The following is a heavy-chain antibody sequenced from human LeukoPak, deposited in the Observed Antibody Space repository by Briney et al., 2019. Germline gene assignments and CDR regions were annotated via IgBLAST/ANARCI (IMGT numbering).Heavy chain of an antibody. J-gene: IGHJ3*02. CDR3: ARAESYGFPDAFDI. D-gene: IGHD5-18*01. CDR1: GGTFSSYA. CDR2: IIPILGTA. Sequence: GASVKVSCKASGGTFSSYAISWVRQAPGQGLEWMGGIIPILGTANYAQKFQGRVTITRNTSISTAYMELSSLRSEDTAVYYCARAESYGFPDAFDIWGQGTMVTVSS. V-gene: IGHV1-69*10.